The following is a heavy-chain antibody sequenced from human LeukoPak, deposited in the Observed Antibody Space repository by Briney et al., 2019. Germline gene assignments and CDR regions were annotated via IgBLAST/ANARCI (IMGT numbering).Heavy chain of an antibody. Sequence: SETLSLTCTISGDSINSGGYYWSWIRLHPGKGLEWIGYIYYSGSIYFNPSLRSRVIISIDTSKNQFSLKLSSVTAADTAVYYCARDRDGSGTIDWGQGTLVTVSS. D-gene: IGHD3-10*01. CDR1: GDSINSGGYY. V-gene: IGHV4-31*03. J-gene: IGHJ4*02. CDR2: IYYSGSI. CDR3: ARDRDGSGTID.